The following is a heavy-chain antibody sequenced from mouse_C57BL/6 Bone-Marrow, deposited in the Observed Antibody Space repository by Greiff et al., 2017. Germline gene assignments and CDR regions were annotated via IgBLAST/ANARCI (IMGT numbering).Heavy chain of an antibody. J-gene: IGHJ2*01. CDR3: ARDYYGSSYDY. Sequence: DVKLLESGPGLVKPSQSLSLTCSVTGYSITSGYYWNWIRQFPGNKLEWMGYISYDGSNNYNPSLKNRISITRDTSKNQFFLKLNSVTTEDTATYYCARDYYGSSYDYWGQGTTLTVSS. D-gene: IGHD1-1*01. CDR1: GYSITSGYY. CDR2: ISYDGSN. V-gene: IGHV3-6*01.